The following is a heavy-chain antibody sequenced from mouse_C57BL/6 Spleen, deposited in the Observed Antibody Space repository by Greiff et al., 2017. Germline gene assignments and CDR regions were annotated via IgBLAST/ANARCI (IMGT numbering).Heavy chain of an antibody. J-gene: IGHJ2*01. D-gene: IGHD3-2*02. V-gene: IGHV5-4*01. Sequence: EVQRVESGGGLVKPGGSLKLSCAASGFTFSSYAMSWVRQTPEKRLEWVATISDGGSYTYYPDNVKGRFTISRNNAKNNLYLQMSHLKSEDTAMYYCARDGAAQARGFDYWGQGTTLTVSS. CDR1: GFTFSSYA. CDR2: ISDGGSYT. CDR3: ARDGAAQARGFDY.